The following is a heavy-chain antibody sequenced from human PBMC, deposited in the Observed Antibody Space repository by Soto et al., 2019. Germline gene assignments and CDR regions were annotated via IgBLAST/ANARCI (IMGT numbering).Heavy chain of an antibody. CDR1: GFTFSSYW. V-gene: IGHV3-7*01. CDR2: IKQDGSEK. CDR3: ASYGSGSYYNYYYYGMDV. Sequence: GGSLRLSCAASGFTFSSYWMSWVRQAPGKGLEWVANIKQDGSEKYYVDSVKGRFTISRDNAKNSLYLQMNSLRAEDTAVYYCASYGSGSYYNYYYYGMDVWGQGTTVTVSS. J-gene: IGHJ6*02. D-gene: IGHD3-10*01.